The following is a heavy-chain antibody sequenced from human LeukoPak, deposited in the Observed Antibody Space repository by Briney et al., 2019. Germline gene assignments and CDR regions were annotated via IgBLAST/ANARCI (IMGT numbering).Heavy chain of an antibody. Sequence: SETLSLTCTVSGGSFNFYFWHWIRQPSGKGLEWLADIDNRGSTQYNPSLRGRGTISVDTSRNHVSLRLTSVTAADTAVYFCAKIWGIAVAGTARKYFQHWGQGTLVTVSS. J-gene: IGHJ1*01. CDR3: AKIWGIAVAGTARKYFQH. CDR1: GGSFNFYF. CDR2: IDNRGST. D-gene: IGHD6-19*01. V-gene: IGHV4-34*01.